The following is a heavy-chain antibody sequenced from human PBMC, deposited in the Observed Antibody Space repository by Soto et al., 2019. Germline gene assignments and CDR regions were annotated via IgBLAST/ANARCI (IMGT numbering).Heavy chain of an antibody. V-gene: IGHV4-34*01. CDR2: INHSGST. CDR1: GGSFSGYY. Sequence: SETLSLTCAVYGGSFSGYYWSWIRQPPGKGLEWIGEINHSGSTNYNPSLKSRVTISVDTSKNQFSLKLSSVTAADTAVYYCARVFSSRAFDIWGQGTMVTVS. CDR3: ARVFSSRAFDI. J-gene: IGHJ3*02.